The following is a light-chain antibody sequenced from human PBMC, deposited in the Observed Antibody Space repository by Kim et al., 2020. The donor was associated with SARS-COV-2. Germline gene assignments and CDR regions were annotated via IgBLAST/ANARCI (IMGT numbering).Light chain of an antibody. CDR3: CSYAGSYPWV. CDR1: SSDVGGYNY. J-gene: IGLJ3*02. Sequence: QSALTQPRSVSGSPGQSVTISCTGTSSDVGGYNYVSWYQQHPGKAPKLMIYDVSKRPSGVPDRFSGSKSGNTAPLTISGLQSEDEADYYCCSYAGSYPWVFGGGTQLTVL. CDR2: DVS. V-gene: IGLV2-11*01.